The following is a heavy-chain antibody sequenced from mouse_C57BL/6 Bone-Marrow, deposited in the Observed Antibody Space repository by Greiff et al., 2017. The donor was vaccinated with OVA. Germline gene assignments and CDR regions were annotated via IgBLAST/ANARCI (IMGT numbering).Heavy chain of an antibody. Sequence: VQLQQSGAELVRPGSSVKLSCKASCYTFTSYWMDWVKQRPGQGLEWIGNIYPSDSETHYNQKFKDKATLTVDKSSSTAYMQLSSLTSEDSAVYYCAVDSSGYGFAYWGQGTLVTVSA. CDR1: CYTFTSYW. CDR3: AVDSSGYGFAY. D-gene: IGHD3-2*02. V-gene: IGHV1-61*01. CDR2: IYPSDSET. J-gene: IGHJ3*01.